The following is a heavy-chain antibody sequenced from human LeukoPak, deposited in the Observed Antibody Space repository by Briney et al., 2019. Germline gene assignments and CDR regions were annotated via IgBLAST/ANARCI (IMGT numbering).Heavy chain of an antibody. CDR2: INHSGST. CDR3: ARRPYSSSSGSTWDY. D-gene: IGHD6-6*01. CDR1: GFTFSSYS. Sequence: PGGSLRLSCAASGFTFSSYSMNWVRQPPGKGLGWIGEINHSGSTNYNPSLKSRVTISVDTSKNQFSLKLSSVTAADTAVYYCARRPYSSSSGSTWDYWGQGTLVTVSS. V-gene: IGHV4-34*01. J-gene: IGHJ4*02.